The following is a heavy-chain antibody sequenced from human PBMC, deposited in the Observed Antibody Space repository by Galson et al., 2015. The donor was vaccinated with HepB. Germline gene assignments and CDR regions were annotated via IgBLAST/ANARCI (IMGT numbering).Heavy chain of an antibody. CDR3: ARSVAGEEFDY. Sequence: KVSCKASGYTFTGYYMHWVRQAPGQGLAWMGRINPNSGGTNYAQKFQGRVTMTRDTSVSTAYMELSRLRSDDTAVYYCARSVAGEEFDYWGQGTLVTVSS. D-gene: IGHD6-19*01. V-gene: IGHV1-2*06. CDR2: INPNSGGT. CDR1: GYTFTGYY. J-gene: IGHJ4*02.